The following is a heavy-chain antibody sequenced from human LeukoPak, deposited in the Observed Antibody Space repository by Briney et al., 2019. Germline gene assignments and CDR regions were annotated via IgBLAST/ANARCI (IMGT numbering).Heavy chain of an antibody. CDR1: GFTFSSYA. Sequence: GGSLRLSCAASGFTFSSYAMHWVRQAPGKGLEWVAVISYDGSNKYYADSVKGRFTISRDNSKNTLYLQMNSLRAEDTAVYYCARDPGRDYYYYMDVWGKGTTVTVSS. D-gene: IGHD2-15*01. CDR3: ARDPGRDYYYYMDV. V-gene: IGHV3-30*04. CDR2: ISYDGSNK. J-gene: IGHJ6*03.